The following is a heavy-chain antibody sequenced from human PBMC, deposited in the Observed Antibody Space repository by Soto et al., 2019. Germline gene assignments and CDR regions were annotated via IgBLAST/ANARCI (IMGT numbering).Heavy chain of an antibody. CDR2: ISAYNGNT. V-gene: IGHV1-18*01. Sequence: ASVKVSCKXSGYTFTSYGISWVRQAPGQGLEWMGWISAYNGNTNYAQKLQGRVTMTTDTSTSTAYMELRSLRSDDTAVYYCARDIVVVPAALYFDYWGQGTLVTVSS. CDR1: GYTFTSYG. CDR3: ARDIVVVPAALYFDY. J-gene: IGHJ4*02. D-gene: IGHD2-2*01.